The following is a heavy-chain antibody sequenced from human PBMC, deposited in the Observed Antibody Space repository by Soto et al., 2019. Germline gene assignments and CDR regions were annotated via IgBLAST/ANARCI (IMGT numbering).Heavy chain of an antibody. D-gene: IGHD3-10*01. CDR1: GFSLSTSGVG. Sequence: GSGPTLVNPTQTLTLTCTFSGFSLSTSGVGVGWIRQPPGKALEWLALIYWDDDKRYSPSLKSRLTITKDTSKNQVVLTMTNMDPVDTATYYCAHSLPLWFGELFSGWFDPWGQGTLVTVSS. J-gene: IGHJ5*02. CDR3: AHSLPLWFGELFSGWFDP. V-gene: IGHV2-5*02. CDR2: IYWDDDK.